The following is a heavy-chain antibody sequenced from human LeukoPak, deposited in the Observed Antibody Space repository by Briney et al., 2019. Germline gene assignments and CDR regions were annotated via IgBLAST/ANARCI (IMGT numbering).Heavy chain of an antibody. J-gene: IGHJ4*02. Sequence: GASVKVSCKASGYTFTGYYMHWVRQAPGQGLEWMGRINPNSGGTNYAQKFQGRVTMTRDTSISTAYMELSRLRSDDAAVYYCFYYDSSGYYEEFDYWGQGTLVTVSS. CDR2: INPNSGGT. CDR3: FYYDSSGYYEEFDY. CDR1: GYTFTGYY. D-gene: IGHD3-22*01. V-gene: IGHV1-2*06.